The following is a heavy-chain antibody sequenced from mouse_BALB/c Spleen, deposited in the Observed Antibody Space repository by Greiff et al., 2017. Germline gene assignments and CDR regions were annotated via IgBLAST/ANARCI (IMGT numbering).Heavy chain of an antibody. V-gene: IGHV2-6-7*01. CDR2: IWGDGST. Sequence: VQLQESGPGLVAPSQSLSITCTVSGFSLTGYGVNWVRQPPGKGLEWLGMIWGDGSTDYNSALKSRLSISKDNSKSQVFLKMNSLQTDDTARYYCAREGNWDYFDYWGQGTTLTVSS. CDR3: AREGNWDYFDY. CDR1: GFSLTGYG. J-gene: IGHJ2*01. D-gene: IGHD4-1*01.